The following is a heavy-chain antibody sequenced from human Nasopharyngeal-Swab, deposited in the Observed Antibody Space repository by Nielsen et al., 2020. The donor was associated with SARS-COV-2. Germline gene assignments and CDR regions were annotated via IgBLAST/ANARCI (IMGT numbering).Heavy chain of an antibody. D-gene: IGHD5-12*01. CDR2: IWYDGSNK. Sequence: GESLKISCAASGFTFSSYGMHWVRQAPGKGLEWVAVIWYDGSNKYYADSVKGRFTISRDNSKNTLYLQMNSLRAEDTAVYYCARERHGWLRFWFDPWGQGTLVTVSS. CDR1: GFTFSSYG. V-gene: IGHV3-33*01. J-gene: IGHJ5*02. CDR3: ARERHGWLRFWFDP.